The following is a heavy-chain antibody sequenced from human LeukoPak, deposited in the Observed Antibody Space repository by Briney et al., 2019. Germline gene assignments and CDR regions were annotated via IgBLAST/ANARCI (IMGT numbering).Heavy chain of an antibody. V-gene: IGHV1-69*04. CDR2: IIPILGIA. CDR3: ARDEAAAGTRWFDP. CDR1: GGTFSSYA. Sequence: SVKVSCKASGGTFSSYAISWVRQAPGQGLEWMGRIIPILGIANYAQKFQGRVTITADKSTSTAYMELSSLRSEDTAVYYCARDEAAAGTRWFDPWGQGTLVTVSS. J-gene: IGHJ5*02. D-gene: IGHD6-13*01.